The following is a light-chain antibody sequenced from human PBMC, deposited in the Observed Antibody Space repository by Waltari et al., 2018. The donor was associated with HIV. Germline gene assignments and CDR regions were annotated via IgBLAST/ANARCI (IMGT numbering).Light chain of an antibody. J-gene: IGLJ3*02. Sequence: QSVLTQPPSTSGTPGQRVTIPCSGSSSTIGSNTVNWYQHLPGTAPKLLIYGNNQRPSGVPDRFSGSKSGTSASLAISGLQSEDEADYYCAAWDDSLNGLWVFGGGTKLTVL. CDR2: GNN. CDR1: SSTIGSNT. CDR3: AAWDDSLNGLWV. V-gene: IGLV1-44*01.